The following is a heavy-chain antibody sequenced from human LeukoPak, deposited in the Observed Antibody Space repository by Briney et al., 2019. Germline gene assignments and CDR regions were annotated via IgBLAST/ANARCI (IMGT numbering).Heavy chain of an antibody. V-gene: IGHV3-30*04. CDR1: GFSFAISA. J-gene: IGHJ4*02. Sequence: GGSLRLSCAASGFSFAISAMHWFRQAPGKGLEWVAVTSPIGSDQYYADFVRGRFIISRDNSNRILYLQMNSLTVEDTAVYYCARSMIVDQWRFDYWGQGTLVTVSS. D-gene: IGHD3-22*01. CDR3: ARSMIVDQWRFDY. CDR2: TSPIGSDQ.